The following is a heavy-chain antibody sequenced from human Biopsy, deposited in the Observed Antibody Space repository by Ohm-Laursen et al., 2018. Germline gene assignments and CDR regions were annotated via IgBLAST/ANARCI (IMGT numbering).Heavy chain of an antibody. Sequence: SETLSLTCTVSGGSISIGGSYWSWIRQHPGKGLEWIGYIYYNGNTNYNPSLKSRVSMSVDTSKNQFSLKLSSVTVAGTAVYFCARDRGQNYFDYWGQGIPVTVSS. J-gene: IGHJ4*02. V-gene: IGHV4-31*03. CDR2: IYYNGNT. CDR1: GGSISIGGSY. CDR3: ARDRGQNYFDY.